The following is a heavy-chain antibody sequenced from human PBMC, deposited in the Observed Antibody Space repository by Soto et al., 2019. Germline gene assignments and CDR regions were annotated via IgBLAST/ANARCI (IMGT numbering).Heavy chain of an antibody. V-gene: IGHV3-30*18. CDR2: ISYDGSNK. Sequence: QVQLVESGVGVVQPGRSLRLSCAASGFTFSSYGMHWVRQAPGKGLEWVAVISYDGSNKYYADSVKGRFTISRDNSKNTLYLQMNSLRAEDTAVYYCAKTANIVLMVYARIGSVDYWGQGTLVTVSS. J-gene: IGHJ4*02. D-gene: IGHD2-8*01. CDR1: GFTFSSYG. CDR3: AKTANIVLMVYARIGSVDY.